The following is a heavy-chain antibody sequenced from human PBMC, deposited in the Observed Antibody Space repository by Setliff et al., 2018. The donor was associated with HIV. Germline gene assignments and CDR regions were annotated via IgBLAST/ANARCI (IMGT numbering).Heavy chain of an antibody. Sequence: KTSETLSLTCAVFGGSFSGYSWSWRQPPGMGLAWSGEIKHGGITNSNPSLKNRVSISIDTSKSRFTLNPNSVTAADAAVYSCARGLSARGTRRGPPVILHGRLGQRDVWGKGTTGTVSA. V-gene: IGHV4-34*01. D-gene: IGHD3-16*01. CDR2: IKHGGIT. J-gene: IGHJ6*04. CDR1: GGSFSGYS. CDR3: ARGLSARGTRRGPPVILHGRLGQRDV.